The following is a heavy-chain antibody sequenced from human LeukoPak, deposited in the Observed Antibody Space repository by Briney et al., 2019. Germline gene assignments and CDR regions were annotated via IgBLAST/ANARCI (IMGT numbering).Heavy chain of an antibody. D-gene: IGHD2-8*01. CDR1: GGTFSSYA. V-gene: IGHV1-69*04. J-gene: IGHJ4*02. CDR3: AREGNGHYFDY. Sequence: ASVKVSCKASGGTFSSYAISWVGQAPGQGLEWMGRIIPILGIANYAQKFQGRVTITADKSTSTAYMELSSLRSGDTAVYYCAREGNGHYFDYWGQGTLVTVSS. CDR2: IIPILGIA.